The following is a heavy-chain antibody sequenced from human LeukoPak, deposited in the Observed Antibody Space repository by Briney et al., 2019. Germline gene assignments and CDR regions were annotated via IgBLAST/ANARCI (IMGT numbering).Heavy chain of an antibody. J-gene: IGHJ4*02. CDR1: RGSVSSGDYY. D-gene: IGHD6-19*01. CDR3: ARGGKNSGWYG. CDR2: ISYGGST. V-gene: IGHV4-61*08. Sequence: PSETLSLTCTVSRGSVSSGDYYWTWIRQPPGKGLEWIGYISYGGSTNYNPSLKSRVTISIDTSKNQISLKLSSVTAADTAVYYCARGGKNSGWYGWGQGTLVTVSS.